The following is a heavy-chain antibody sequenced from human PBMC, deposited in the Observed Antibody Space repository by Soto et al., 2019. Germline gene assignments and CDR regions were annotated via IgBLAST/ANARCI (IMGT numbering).Heavy chain of an antibody. J-gene: IGHJ4*02. CDR3: ARRSERATWDY. Sequence: SETLSLTCAVSGGSISSGGYSWSWIRQPPGKGLEWIGYIYHSGSTYYNSSLKSRVTISVDRSKNQFSLKLSSVTAADTAVYYCARRSERATWDYWGQGTLVTVSS. CDR2: IYHSGST. CDR1: GGSISSGGYS. V-gene: IGHV4-30-2*01.